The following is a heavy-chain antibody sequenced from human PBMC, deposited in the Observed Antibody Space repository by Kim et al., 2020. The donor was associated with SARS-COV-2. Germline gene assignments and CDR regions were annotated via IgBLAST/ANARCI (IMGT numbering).Heavy chain of an antibody. J-gene: IGHJ4*02. CDR2: IPWCGTT. CDR1: GFSIPTPFHS. CDR3: VRQDAGSFRY. Sequence: SETLSLTCTVSGFSIPTPFHSWGVVRRGAVWGPDWFSLIPWCGTTHSNSSLKSRLTISRDTSNNQLFLRLYSVTAADTAVYFCVRQDAGSFRYWGRGILITVSS. V-gene: IGHV4-39*01.